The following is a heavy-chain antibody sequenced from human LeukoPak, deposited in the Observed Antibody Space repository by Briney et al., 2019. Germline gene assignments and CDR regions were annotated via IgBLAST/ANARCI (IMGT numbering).Heavy chain of an antibody. CDR1: GFTFSGSA. Sequence: PGGSLRLSCAASGFTFSGSAMHWVRQAPGKGLEWVSGISGSGGTTFYADSVKGRFTISRDNSKNTLYLQMNSLRAEDTAVYYCARVVDHDYGDYYLDYWGQGTLVTVSS. V-gene: IGHV3-23*01. J-gene: IGHJ4*02. D-gene: IGHD4-17*01. CDR3: ARVVDHDYGDYYLDY. CDR2: ISGSGGTT.